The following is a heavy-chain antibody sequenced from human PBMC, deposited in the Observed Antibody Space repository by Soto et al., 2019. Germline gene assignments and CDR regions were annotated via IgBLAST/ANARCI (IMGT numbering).Heavy chain of an antibody. D-gene: IGHD2-8*01. J-gene: IGHJ6*02. CDR2: ISGSGGST. Sequence: GGSLRLSCAASGFTFSSYAMSWVRQAPGKGLEWVSAISGSGGSTYYADSVKGRFTISRDNSKNTLYLQMNSLRAEDTAVYYCAKEQEPIQSVLMVYAPPYYYYGMDVWGQGTTVTVSS. CDR1: GFTFSSYA. CDR3: AKEQEPIQSVLMVYAPPYYYYGMDV. V-gene: IGHV3-23*01.